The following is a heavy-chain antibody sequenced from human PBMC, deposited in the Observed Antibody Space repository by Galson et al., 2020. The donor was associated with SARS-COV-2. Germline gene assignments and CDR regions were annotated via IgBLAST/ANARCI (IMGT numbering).Heavy chain of an antibody. CDR1: GSTLRSYA. Sequence: GESLKISCAASGSTLRSYAMSWVRQAPGKGLEWVSTINDSGSSTYYADSVKGRITISRDNSKNTQYLQMNSLRAEDTAVYYCAREEVGAINGFDPWGQGTLVTVSS. CDR3: AREEVGAINGFDP. CDR2: INDSGSST. D-gene: IGHD1-26*01. J-gene: IGHJ5*02. V-gene: IGHV3-23*01.